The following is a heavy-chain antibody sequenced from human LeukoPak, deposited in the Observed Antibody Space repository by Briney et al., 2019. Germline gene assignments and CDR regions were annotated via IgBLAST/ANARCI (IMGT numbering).Heavy chain of an antibody. J-gene: IGHJ3*02. CDR3: ARGDGSNWPYDAFDI. D-gene: IGHD6-13*01. CDR2: IYHSGST. V-gene: IGHV4-4*02. CDR1: GGSISSSNW. Sequence: PSGTLSLTCAVSGGSISSSNWWSWVRQPPGKGLEWIGEIYHSGSTNYNPSLKSRVTISVDKSKNQFSLKLSSVTAADTAVYYCARGDGSNWPYDAFDIWGQGTMVTVSS.